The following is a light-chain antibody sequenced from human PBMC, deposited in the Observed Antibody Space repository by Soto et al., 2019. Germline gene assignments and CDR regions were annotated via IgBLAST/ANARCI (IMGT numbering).Light chain of an antibody. Sequence: QSALTQPASVSGSPGQSITISCTGTSSDVGGYNYVSWYQQHPGKAPKLMIYEVTNRPSGVSTRFSASKSGNTASLTISGLQAEDEADYYCNSYTSSNTRYVFGTGTKLTVL. CDR1: SSDVGGYNY. CDR3: NSYTSSNTRYV. V-gene: IGLV2-14*01. J-gene: IGLJ1*01. CDR2: EVT.